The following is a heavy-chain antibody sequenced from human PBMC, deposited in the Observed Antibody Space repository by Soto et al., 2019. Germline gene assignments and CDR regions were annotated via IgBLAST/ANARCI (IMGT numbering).Heavy chain of an antibody. CDR2: IIPIFGTA. V-gene: IGHV1-69*13. D-gene: IGHD3-3*01. Sequence: SVKVSCKASGGTFSSYAISWVRQAPGQGLEWMGGIIPIFGTANYAQKFQGRVTITADESTSTAYMELSSLRSEDTAVYYCARDTAPYDFWSGPFDYWGQGTLVTVSS. CDR3: ARDTAPYDFWSGPFDY. CDR1: GGTFSSYA. J-gene: IGHJ4*02.